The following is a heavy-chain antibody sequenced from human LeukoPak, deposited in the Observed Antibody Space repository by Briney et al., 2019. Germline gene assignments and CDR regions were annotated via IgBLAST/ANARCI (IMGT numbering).Heavy chain of an antibody. CDR3: AGVAAAGTGDYFDY. D-gene: IGHD6-13*01. CDR2: INPNSGGT. J-gene: IGHJ4*02. Sequence: ASVKVSCKASGYTFTGYYMHWVRRAPGQGLEWMGWINPNSGGTNYAQKFQGRVTMTRDTSISTAYMELSRLRSDDTAVYYCAGVAAAGTGDYFDYWGQGTLVTVSS. CDR1: GYTFTGYY. V-gene: IGHV1-2*02.